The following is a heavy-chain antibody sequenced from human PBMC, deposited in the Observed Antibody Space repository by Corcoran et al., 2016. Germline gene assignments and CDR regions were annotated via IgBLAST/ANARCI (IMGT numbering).Heavy chain of an antibody. CDR1: GYTFTSYG. J-gene: IGHJ6*02. D-gene: IGHD2-15*01. Sequence: QVQLVQSGAELKKPGASVKVSCKASGYTFTSYGISWVRQAPGQGLEWMGWISAYNGNTNYAQKLQGRVTMTTDTSTSTAYMELRSLGSDDTAVYYCTRGGYCSGASCPQRRYYYYGMDVWGQGTTVTVSS. V-gene: IGHV1-18*01. CDR2: ISAYNGNT. CDR3: TRGGYCSGASCPQRRYYYYGMDV.